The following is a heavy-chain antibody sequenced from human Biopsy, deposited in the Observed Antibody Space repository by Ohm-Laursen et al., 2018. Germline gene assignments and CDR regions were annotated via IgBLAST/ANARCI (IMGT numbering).Heavy chain of an antibody. J-gene: IGHJ4*02. D-gene: IGHD7-27*01. Sequence: SDTLSLTCPVSGGSIKSYYWNWIRQSPGKGLEWIGFIYYTGHTNYNPSLKSRATISVDTSKNQFSLKVISVTAADTAVYYCARLTGDPSYWGQGTLVIVSS. CDR3: ARLTGDPSY. CDR2: IYYTGHT. CDR1: GGSIKSYY. V-gene: IGHV4-59*07.